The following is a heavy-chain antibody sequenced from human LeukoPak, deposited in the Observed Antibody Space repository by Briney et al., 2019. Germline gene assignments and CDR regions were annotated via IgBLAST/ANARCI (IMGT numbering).Heavy chain of an antibody. CDR3: ARDLRWVEMATNHAFDI. D-gene: IGHD5-24*01. Sequence: SVKVSCKASGGTFSSYAISWVRQAPGQGLEWMGGIIPIFGTANYAQKFQGRVTITADESTSTAYMELSSLRSEDTAVYYCARDLRWVEMATNHAFDIWGQGTMVTVSS. CDR2: IIPIFGTA. J-gene: IGHJ3*02. CDR1: GGTFSSYA. V-gene: IGHV1-69*13.